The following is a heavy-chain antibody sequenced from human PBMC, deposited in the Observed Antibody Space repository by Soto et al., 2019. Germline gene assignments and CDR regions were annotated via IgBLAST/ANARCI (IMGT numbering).Heavy chain of an antibody. J-gene: IGHJ4*02. CDR1: GGSVSSGSYY. Sequence: SETLSLTCTVSGGSVSSGSYYWSWIRQPPGKGLECIGYIYYSGSTNYNTSLKSRVTISVDTSKNQFSLKLSSVTAAYTAVYYCARVSSSWGLVNYFDYWGQGTLVTVS. D-gene: IGHD6-13*01. CDR2: IYYSGST. V-gene: IGHV4-61*01. CDR3: ARVSSSWGLVNYFDY.